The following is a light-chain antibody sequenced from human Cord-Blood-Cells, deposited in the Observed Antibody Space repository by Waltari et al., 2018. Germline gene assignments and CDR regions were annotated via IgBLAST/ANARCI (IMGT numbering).Light chain of an antibody. CDR2: AAS. Sequence: IQMTQSPSSLSASVGDRATITCRASQSISSYLNWYQQKPGKAPKLPIYAASSLQSGVPSRFSGSGSGTDFTLTISSLQPEDFATYYCQQSYSTPWTFGQGTKVEIK. J-gene: IGKJ1*01. V-gene: IGKV1-39*01. CDR1: QSISSY. CDR3: QQSYSTPWT.